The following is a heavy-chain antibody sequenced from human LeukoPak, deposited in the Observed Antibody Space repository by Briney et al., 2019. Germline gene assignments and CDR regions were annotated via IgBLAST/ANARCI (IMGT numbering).Heavy chain of an antibody. J-gene: IGHJ4*02. D-gene: IGHD6-13*01. CDR3: ARFKPAPAGTGADY. Sequence: PGGSLRLSCAASGYTFSTYWMHWVRQAPGKGLVWVSRINNDGSTTAYADSVKGRFTISRDSAKNTLYLQMNSLRVEDTAVYYCARFKPAPAGTGADYWGQGTLVTVSS. CDR1: GYTFSTYW. CDR2: INNDGSTT. V-gene: IGHV3-74*01.